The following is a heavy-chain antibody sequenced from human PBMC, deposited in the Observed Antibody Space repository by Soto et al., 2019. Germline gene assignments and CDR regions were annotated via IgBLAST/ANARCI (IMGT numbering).Heavy chain of an antibody. V-gene: IGHV4-31*03. D-gene: IGHD6-13*01. CDR2: IYYSGST. Sequence: QVQLQESGPGLVKPSQTLSLTCTVSGGSISSGGYYWSWIRQHPGKGLEWIGDIYYSGSTYYNPSLKSRVTISVDTSKNQFSLKLSSVTAADTAVYYCASPKYSSSWSGFAFDIWGQGTMVTVSS. J-gene: IGHJ3*02. CDR3: ASPKYSSSWSGFAFDI. CDR1: GGSISSGGYY.